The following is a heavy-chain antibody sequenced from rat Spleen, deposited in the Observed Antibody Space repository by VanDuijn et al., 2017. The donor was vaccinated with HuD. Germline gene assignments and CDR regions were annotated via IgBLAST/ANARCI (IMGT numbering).Heavy chain of an antibody. Sequence: QVQLKESGPGLMQPSETLSLTCTVSGFSLTSYNVHWVRQPTGKGLEWMGVIWTGGSTDYNSALKSRLTITRDTSKSQVFLKLNSLQTTDTATYFCARGWDDYYFDFWGQGVMVTVSS. CDR2: IWTGGST. J-gene: IGHJ2*01. CDR1: GFSLTSYN. D-gene: IGHD4-6*01. CDR3: ARGWDDYYFDF. V-gene: IGHV2-30*01.